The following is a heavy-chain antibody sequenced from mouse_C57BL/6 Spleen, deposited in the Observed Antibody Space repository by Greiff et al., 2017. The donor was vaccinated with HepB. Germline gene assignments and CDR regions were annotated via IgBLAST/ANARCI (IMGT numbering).Heavy chain of an antibody. D-gene: IGHD2-4*01. Sequence: VQLQQSGAELARPGASVKMSCKASGYTFTSYTMHWVKQRPGQGLEWIGYINPSSGYTKYNQKFKDKATLAADKSSSTAYMQLSSLTSEDSAVYYCAREGDYDALYYAMDYWGQGTSGTVSS. CDR2: INPSSGYT. CDR3: AREGDYDALYYAMDY. J-gene: IGHJ4*01. V-gene: IGHV1-4*01. CDR1: GYTFTSYT.